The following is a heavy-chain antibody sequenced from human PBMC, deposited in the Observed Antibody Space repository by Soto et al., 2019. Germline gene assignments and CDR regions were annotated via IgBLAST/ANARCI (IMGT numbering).Heavy chain of an antibody. J-gene: IGHJ4*02. CDR1: GYTFTRYY. CDR3: AREDGGYDYFAY. CDR2: INPSGGST. Sequence: GGSVKVSCKASGYTFTRYYMHWVRQAPGQGLEWMGIINPSGGSTSYAQKFQGRVTMTRDTSTSTVYMELSSLRSEDTAVYYCAREDGGYDYFAYWGQGTLVTVSS. V-gene: IGHV1-46*01. D-gene: IGHD5-12*01.